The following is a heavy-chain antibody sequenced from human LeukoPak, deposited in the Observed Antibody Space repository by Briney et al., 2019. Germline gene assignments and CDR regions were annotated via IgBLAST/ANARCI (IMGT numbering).Heavy chain of an antibody. CDR1: GFTFSSYE. V-gene: IGHV3-48*03. D-gene: IGHD1-26*01. J-gene: IGHJ4*02. Sequence: GGSLRLSCAASGFTFSSYEMNWVRQAPGKGLEWVSYISSSGSTIYYADSVKGRFTISRDNAKNSLYLQMNSLRAEDTAVYYCASFRVGANRYFDYWGQGTLVTVSS. CDR3: ASFRVGANRYFDY. CDR2: ISSSGSTI.